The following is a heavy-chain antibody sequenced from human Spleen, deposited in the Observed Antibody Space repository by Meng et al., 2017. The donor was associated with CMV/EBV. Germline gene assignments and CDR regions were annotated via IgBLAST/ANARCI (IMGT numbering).Heavy chain of an antibody. D-gene: IGHD4-11*01. CDR2: IYYSGNT. Sequence: SETLSLTCTLSGNSIRSSSYYWGWIRQSPGKGLEWIGSIYYSGNTYYNPSLKRPVTISLDTSKNQFSLRLTSVTAADTAVYYCAREGGKGDYRDYRMYYGMDVWGQGTTVTVSS. CDR3: AREGGKGDYRDYRMYYGMDV. CDR1: GNSIRSSSYY. V-gene: IGHV4-39*07. J-gene: IGHJ6*02.